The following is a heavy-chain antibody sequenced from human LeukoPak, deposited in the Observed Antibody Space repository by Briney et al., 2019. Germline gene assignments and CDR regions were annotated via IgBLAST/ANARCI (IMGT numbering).Heavy chain of an antibody. V-gene: IGHV3-11*01. CDR2: MSSSINTI. CDR3: ARGDYDSSGYYYYYYGMDV. J-gene: IGHJ6*02. D-gene: IGHD3-22*01. CDR1: GFTLSDYY. Sequence: GGSLRLSCAASGFTLSDYYMSWIRQAPGKGLEWVSYMSSSINTIYYGDSVKGRFTISRDNTKNSLYLQMNSLRAEDTAVYYCARGDYDSSGYYYYYYGMDVWGQGTTVTVSS.